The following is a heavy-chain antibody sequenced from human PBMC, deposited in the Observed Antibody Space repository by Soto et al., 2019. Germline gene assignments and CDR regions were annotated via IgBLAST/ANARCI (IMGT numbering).Heavy chain of an antibody. CDR2: ISYDGSNK. CDR3: ARDPLVRGEGDNAFDI. D-gene: IGHD3-10*01. CDR1: GFTFSSYA. J-gene: IGHJ3*02. V-gene: IGHV3-30-3*01. Sequence: PGGSLRLSCAASGFTFSSYAMHWVRQAPGKGLEWVAVISYDGSNKYYADSVKGRFTISRDNSKNTLYLQMNSLRAEDTAVYYCARDPLVRGEGDNAFDIWGQGTMVTVS.